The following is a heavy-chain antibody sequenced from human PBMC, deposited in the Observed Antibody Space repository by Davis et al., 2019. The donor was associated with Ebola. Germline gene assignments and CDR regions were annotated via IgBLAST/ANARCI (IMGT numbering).Heavy chain of an antibody. V-gene: IGHV1-2*02. J-gene: IGHJ2*01. Sequence: ASVKITCNAAGYTFTVHYMHWVRHAPGQGREWMGGNNPNTGGTNYAQKFQGRVTMARDTSISTAFMELSRLTSDDTAVYYCARLDRNYWYFALWGRGTLVTVSS. D-gene: IGHD3-9*01. CDR2: NNPNTGGT. CDR1: GYTFTVHY. CDR3: ARLDRNYWYFAL.